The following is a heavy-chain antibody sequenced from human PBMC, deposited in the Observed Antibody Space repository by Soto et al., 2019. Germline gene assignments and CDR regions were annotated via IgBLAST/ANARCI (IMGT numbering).Heavy chain of an antibody. CDR1: GGTFSSYA. CDR2: VIPIFGTA. Sequence: QVQLVQSGAEVKKPGSSVKVSCRASGGTFSSYAISWVRQAPGQGLEWMGGVIPIFGTANYAQKFQGRVTITADASTSTACMGLSSVICDDTAVQYCAGTADSYGHWHGRFDPWGEGALVTVS. CDR3: AGTADSYGHWHGRFDP. J-gene: IGHJ5*02. V-gene: IGHV1-69*01. D-gene: IGHD5-18*01.